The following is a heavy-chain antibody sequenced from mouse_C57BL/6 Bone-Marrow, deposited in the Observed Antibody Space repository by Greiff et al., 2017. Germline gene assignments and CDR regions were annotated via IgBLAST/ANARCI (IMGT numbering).Heavy chain of an antibody. CDR1: GFTFSDYG. CDR2: ISSGSSTI. Sequence: EVKLMESGGGLVKPGGSLKLSCAASGFTFSDYGMHWVRQAPEKGLEWVAYISSGSSTIYYADTVKGRFTISRDNAKNTLFLQMTSLRSEDTAMYYCARDYYCSRAWFAYWGPGTLVTVSA. D-gene: IGHD1-1*01. V-gene: IGHV5-17*01. CDR3: ARDYYCSRAWFAY. J-gene: IGHJ3*01.